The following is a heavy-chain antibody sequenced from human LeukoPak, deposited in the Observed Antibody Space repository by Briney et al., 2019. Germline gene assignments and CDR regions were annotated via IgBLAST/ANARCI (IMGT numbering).Heavy chain of an antibody. V-gene: IGHV1-8*01. CDR2: MNPNSGNT. CDR3: ARPHCSSTECRPPEWFDL. CDR1: GYTFTSYD. D-gene: IGHD2-2*01. J-gene: IGHJ5*02. Sequence: ASVKVSCKASGYTFTSYDINWVRQATGQGLEWMGWMNPNSGNTGYAQKSQGRVTMTRDTSISTAYMELSSLKSEDTAVYYCARPHCSSTECRPPEWFDLWGEGTRVTVSS.